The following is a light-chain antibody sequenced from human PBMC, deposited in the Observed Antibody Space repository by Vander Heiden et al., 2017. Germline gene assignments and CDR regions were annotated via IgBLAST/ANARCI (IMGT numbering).Light chain of an antibody. J-gene: IGLJ2*01. Sequence: QSILTQPPSASGTPGQRVAISCSGSSIGSYSVSWYQHLPGTAPTLLIYSDNQRPSWVPDRFSGSKSGTSASLAISGLQSEDEADDYCAAWDDSLNDQWVFGGGTKLTVL. V-gene: IGLV1-44*01. CDR1: SSIGSYS. CDR2: SDN. CDR3: AAWDDSLNDQWV.